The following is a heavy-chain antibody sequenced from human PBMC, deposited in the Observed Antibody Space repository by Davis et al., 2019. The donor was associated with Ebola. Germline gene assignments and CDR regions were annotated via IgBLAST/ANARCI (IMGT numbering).Heavy chain of an antibody. CDR3: ARDPGLMTTVIYYYYYGMDV. D-gene: IGHD4-17*01. CDR1: GFTFSSYG. Sequence: GGSLRLSCAASGFTFSSYGMHWVRQAPGKGLEWVAVIWYDGSNKYYADSVKGRFTISRDNSKNTLYLQMNSLRAEDTAVYYCARDPGLMTTVIYYYYYGMDVWGQGTTVTVSS. CDR2: IWYDGSNK. J-gene: IGHJ6*02. V-gene: IGHV3-33*01.